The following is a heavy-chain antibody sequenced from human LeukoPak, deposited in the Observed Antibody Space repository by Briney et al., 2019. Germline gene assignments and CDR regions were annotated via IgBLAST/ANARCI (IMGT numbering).Heavy chain of an antibody. CDR3: ARLPDPYYYYYMDV. CDR2: TTSTGRTT. V-gene: IGHV3-48*03. J-gene: IGHJ6*03. CDR1: GFTFSTYD. Sequence: GGSLRLSCAASGFTFSTYDMNWVRQAPGKGLEWVSYTTSTGRTTYYADSVKGRFTISRDNAKNSLYLQMNSLRVEDTAVYYCARLPDPYYYYYMDVWGKGTTVTVSS.